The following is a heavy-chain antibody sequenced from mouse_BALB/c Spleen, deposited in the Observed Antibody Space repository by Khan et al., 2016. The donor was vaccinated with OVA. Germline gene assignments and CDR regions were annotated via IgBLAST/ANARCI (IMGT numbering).Heavy chain of an antibody. Sequence: EVELVESGGGLVKPGGSLKLSCAASGFTFSNYGVSLVRQTPETGLEWVASISSGDTTYYPDSVKGRFTISSNNARNILYLQMSSLRSEDTAMYYYARDYWFAYWGQGTLVTVSA. CDR2: ISSGDTT. CDR3: ARDYWFAY. J-gene: IGHJ3*01. V-gene: IGHV5-6-5*01. CDR1: GFTFSNYG.